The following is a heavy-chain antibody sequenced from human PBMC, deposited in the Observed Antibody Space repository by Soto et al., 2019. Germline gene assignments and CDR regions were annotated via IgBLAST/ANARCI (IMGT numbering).Heavy chain of an antibody. J-gene: IGHJ4*02. V-gene: IGHV2-5*02. Sequence: QITLKESGPTLVKPTQTLTLTCTFSGFSLSTSGVGVGWIRQPPGKALEWLALIYWDDAKHYSPSLKSRLTIPKDTSKNQGVLTMTNMDPVDTATYYCAHKGGGDRILDYWGQGTLVTVSS. CDR3: AHKGGGDRILDY. D-gene: IGHD3-16*01. CDR1: GFSLSTSGVG. CDR2: IYWDDAK.